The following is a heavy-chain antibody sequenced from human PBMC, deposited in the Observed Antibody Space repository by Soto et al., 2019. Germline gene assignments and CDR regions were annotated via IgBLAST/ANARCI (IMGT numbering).Heavy chain of an antibody. D-gene: IGHD3-10*01. J-gene: IGHJ4*02. CDR1: GFTVSSNY. CDR3: ARDVMVGNGGYFDY. V-gene: IGHV3-53*01. CDR2: IYSGGST. Sequence: GGSLRLSCAASGFTVSSNYMSWVRQAPGKGLEWVSVIYSGGSTYYADSVKGRFTISRDNSKNTLYLQMNSLRAEDTAVYYCARDVMVGNGGYFDYWGQGTLVTVSS.